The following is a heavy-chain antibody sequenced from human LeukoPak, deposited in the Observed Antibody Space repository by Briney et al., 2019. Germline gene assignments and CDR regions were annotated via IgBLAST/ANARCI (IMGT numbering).Heavy chain of an antibody. CDR2: IWHDGSHK. V-gene: IGHV3-33*01. D-gene: IGHD3-10*01. CDR3: AREIFGSGSYPDF. Sequence: GGSVTLYCAASRFAFYTYNMLWLPKAPGQGRVWLIHIWHDGSHKFYSNSVRVQITISRDNAEKTVALQMNNLRSEDTAVDYYAREIFGSGSYPDFWGQGTLVTVSS. J-gene: IGHJ4*02. CDR1: RFAFYTYN.